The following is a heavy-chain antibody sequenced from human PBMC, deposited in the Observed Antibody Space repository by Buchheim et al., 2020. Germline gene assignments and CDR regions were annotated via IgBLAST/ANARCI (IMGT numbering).Heavy chain of an antibody. D-gene: IGHD3-22*01. Sequence: QVQLVESGGGVVQPGRSLRLSCAASGFTFSSYGMHWVRQAPGKGLEWVAVIWYDGSNKYYADSVKGRFTISRDNSKNTLYLQMNSLRAEDKAVYYCAREPQYYYYSSGYRPYYFDYWGQGTL. J-gene: IGHJ4*02. V-gene: IGHV3-33*01. CDR2: IWYDGSNK. CDR1: GFTFSSYG. CDR3: AREPQYYYYSSGYRPYYFDY.